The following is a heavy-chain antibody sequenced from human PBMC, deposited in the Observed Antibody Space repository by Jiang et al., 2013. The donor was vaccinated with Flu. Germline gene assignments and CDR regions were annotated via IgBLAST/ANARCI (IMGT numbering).Heavy chain of an antibody. Sequence: SISSGYYWGWIRQPPGKGLEWIGSIYHSGSTYYNPSLKSRVTISVDTSKNQFSLKLSSVTAADTAVYYCAREGVMVRGVIIGAFDYWGQGTLVTVSS. CDR2: IYHSGST. D-gene: IGHD3-10*01. CDR1: SISSGYY. J-gene: IGHJ4*02. V-gene: IGHV4-38-2*02. CDR3: AREGVMVRGVIIGAFDY.